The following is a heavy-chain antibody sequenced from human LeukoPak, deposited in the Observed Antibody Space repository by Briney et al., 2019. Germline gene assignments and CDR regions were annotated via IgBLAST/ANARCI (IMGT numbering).Heavy chain of an antibody. V-gene: IGHV3-23*01. J-gene: IGHJ6*02. Sequence: GGSLRLSCATSGFTFSNCGMSGVRQAPGKGLQWLSVIGGGGTTYYAGSGKGRFTGSRDNSENPLDLEKNRLKGGDTAAYYCATGPYGLGIYSGTDVWGQATTLTV. CDR2: IGGGGTT. CDR3: ATGPYGLGIYSGTDV. D-gene: IGHD3-10*01. CDR1: GFTFSNCG.